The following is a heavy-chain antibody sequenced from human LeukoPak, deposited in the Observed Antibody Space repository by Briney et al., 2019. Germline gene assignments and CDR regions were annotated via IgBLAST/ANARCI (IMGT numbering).Heavy chain of an antibody. CDR1: GGSISSYY. CDR2: IYYSGST. Sequence: SETLSLTCTVSGGSISSYYWSWIRQPPGKGLEWIGYIYYSGSTNYNPPLKSRVTISVDTSKNQFSLKLSSVTAADTAVYYCARDSSGSHTPWGQGTLVTVSS. D-gene: IGHD3-10*01. CDR3: ARDSSGSHTP. J-gene: IGHJ5*02. V-gene: IGHV4-59*01.